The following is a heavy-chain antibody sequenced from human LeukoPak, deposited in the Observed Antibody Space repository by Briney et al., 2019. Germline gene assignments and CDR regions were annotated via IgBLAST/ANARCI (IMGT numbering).Heavy chain of an antibody. Sequence: SETLSLTCTVSGGSISSYYWSWIRQPAGKGLEWIGRIYTSGSTNYNPSLKSRVTISVDTSKSQFSLKLSSVTAADTAVYYCARGVVAATLQHLDWFDPWGQGTLVTVSS. CDR3: ARGVVAATLQHLDWFDP. J-gene: IGHJ5*02. D-gene: IGHD2-15*01. CDR1: GGSISSYY. V-gene: IGHV4-4*07. CDR2: IYTSGST.